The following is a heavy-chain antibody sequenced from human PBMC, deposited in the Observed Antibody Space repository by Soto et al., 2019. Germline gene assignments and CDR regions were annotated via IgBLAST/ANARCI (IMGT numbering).Heavy chain of an antibody. CDR2: INPNSGGT. Sequence: ASVKASSKASVYTFTGYYMHCVRQAPGQGLEWMGWINPNSGGTNYAQKFQGRVTMTRDTSISTAYMELSRLSSDDTAVYYCARGGELVSRCNYYHCYLIDVWAQGNTVAGSS. D-gene: IGHD3-10*01. J-gene: IGHJ6*02. CDR1: VYTFTGYY. V-gene: IGHV1-2*02. CDR3: ARGGELVSRCNYYHCYLIDV.